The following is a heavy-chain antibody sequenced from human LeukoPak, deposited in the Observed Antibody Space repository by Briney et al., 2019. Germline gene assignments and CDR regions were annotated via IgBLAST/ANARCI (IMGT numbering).Heavy chain of an antibody. CDR2: IYYSGST. CDR1: GGSISSSSYY. CDR3: ARAYYDILTGYYKPFDY. D-gene: IGHD3-9*01. J-gene: IGHJ4*02. V-gene: IGHV4-39*01. Sequence: SETLSLTCTVSGGSISSSSYYWGWIRRPPGKGLEWIGSIYYSGSTYYNPSLKSRVTISVDTSKNQFSLKLSSVTAADTAVYYCARAYYDILTGYYKPFDYWGQGTLVTVSS.